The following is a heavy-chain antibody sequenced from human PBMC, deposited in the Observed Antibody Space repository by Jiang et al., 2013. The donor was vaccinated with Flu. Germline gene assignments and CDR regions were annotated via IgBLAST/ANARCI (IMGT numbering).Heavy chain of an antibody. CDR3: ARHKAITMIVVAMARPNWFDP. V-gene: IGHV5-51*01. CDR2: IYPGDSDT. J-gene: IGHJ5*02. Sequence: QLVESGAEVKKPGESLKISCKGFWIQLYQLLDRLGAPDARKGLEWMGIIYPGDSDTRYSPSFQGQVTISADKSISTAYLQWSSLKASDTATYYCARHKAITMIVVAMARPNWFDPWGQGTLVTVSS. CDR1: IQLYQLL. D-gene: IGHD3-22*01.